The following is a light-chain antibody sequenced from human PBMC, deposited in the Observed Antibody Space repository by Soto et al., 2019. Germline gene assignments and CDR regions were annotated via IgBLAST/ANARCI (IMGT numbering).Light chain of an antibody. Sequence: QSVLTQPASVSGSPGQSINISCTGTINDVGVYNYVSWYQQHPGKAPKLMIYEVNNRPSGVSNRFSGSKSGNTASLTISGLQAEDEADYYCSPCTSTSTVYVFGTGPEFAVL. CDR3: SPCTSTSTVYV. CDR1: INDVGVYNY. V-gene: IGLV2-14*01. J-gene: IGLJ1*01. CDR2: EVN.